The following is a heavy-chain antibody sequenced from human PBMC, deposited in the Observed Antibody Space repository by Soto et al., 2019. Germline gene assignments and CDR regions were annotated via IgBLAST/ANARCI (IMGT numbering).Heavy chain of an antibody. CDR3: ARVTTVTTLGYYYYYYMDV. CDR2: IYYSGST. D-gene: IGHD4-17*01. V-gene: IGHV4-59*01. Sequence: PFETLSLTCTVSGGSISSYYWSWIRQPPGKGLEWIGYIYYSGSTNYNPSLKSRVPISVDTSKNQFSLKLSSVTAADTAVYYCARVTTVTTLGYYYYYYMDVWGKGTTVTVSS. CDR1: GGSISSYY. J-gene: IGHJ6*03.